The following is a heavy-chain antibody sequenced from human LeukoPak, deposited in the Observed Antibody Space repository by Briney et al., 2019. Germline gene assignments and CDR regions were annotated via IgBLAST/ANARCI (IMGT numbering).Heavy chain of an antibody. D-gene: IGHD2-15*01. CDR1: GFIFRSNA. CDR2: VWYDGSDK. Sequence: SGRSLRLSCVASGFIFRSNAMHWVRQAPGKGLEWVAVVWYDGSDKYYADSVKGRFTTSRDNSKNTLYLQMNSLRAEDTAVYYCARDVCSGSSCYSGTTLENWGQGTLVTVSS. CDR3: ARDVCSGSSCYSGTTLEN. V-gene: IGHV3-33*01. J-gene: IGHJ4*02.